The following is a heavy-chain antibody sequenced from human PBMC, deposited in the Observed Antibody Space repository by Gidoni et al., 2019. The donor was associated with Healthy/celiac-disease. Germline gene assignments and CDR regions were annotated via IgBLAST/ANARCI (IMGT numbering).Heavy chain of an antibody. V-gene: IGHV1-69*01. CDR2: IIPIFGTA. CDR3: ARAKYSGYDFDY. CDR1: GGTFSSYA. D-gene: IGHD5-12*01. Sequence: QVQLVQSGAEVKKPGSSVTVSCKSHGGTFSSYAIRWVRQAPGQGLAWMGGIIPIFGTANYAQKFPGTVTITADESPSTAYMELSSLGSEDPAVYYCARAKYSGYDFDYWGQGTLVTVSS. J-gene: IGHJ4*02.